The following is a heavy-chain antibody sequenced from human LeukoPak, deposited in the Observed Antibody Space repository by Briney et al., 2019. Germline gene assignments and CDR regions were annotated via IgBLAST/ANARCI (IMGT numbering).Heavy chain of an antibody. Sequence: PGGSLRLSCAASGFTFSNYWMSWVRQAPGKGLEWVANIKQDGSEKPSVDPVKGRFTVSRDNAKNSLYLQMNSLRAEDTAVYYCAKNNGGAFDIWGQGTMVTVSS. D-gene: IGHD4-23*01. CDR2: IKQDGSEK. J-gene: IGHJ3*02. V-gene: IGHV3-7*02. CDR3: AKNNGGAFDI. CDR1: GFTFSNYW.